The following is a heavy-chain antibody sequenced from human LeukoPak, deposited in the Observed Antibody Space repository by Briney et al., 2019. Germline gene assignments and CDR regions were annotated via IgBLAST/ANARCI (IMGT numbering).Heavy chain of an antibody. Sequence: GGSLRLSCAASGFTFGSYAMSWVRQAPGKGLEWVSAISGSGGSTYYADSVKGRFTISRDNSKNTLYLQMNSLRAEDTAVYYCAKGLFYGSGSYYLDYWGQGTLVTVSS. CDR3: AKGLFYGSGSYYLDY. J-gene: IGHJ4*02. CDR1: GFTFGSYA. V-gene: IGHV3-23*01. CDR2: ISGSGGST. D-gene: IGHD3-10*01.